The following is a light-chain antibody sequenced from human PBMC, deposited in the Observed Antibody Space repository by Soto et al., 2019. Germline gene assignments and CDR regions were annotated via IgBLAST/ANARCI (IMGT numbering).Light chain of an antibody. J-gene: IGKJ5*01. CDR3: QQRARWPMP. CDR2: DTF. CDR1: QSVSSY. V-gene: IGKV3-11*01. Sequence: EVVLTQSPATLSVSPGESVTLSCRASQSVSSYVAWYQHKPGQAPRPLIYDTFQRANGVTDRFSGGGSGTDFTLTISSLEPEDCAVYYCQQRARWPMPFGQGTRLELK.